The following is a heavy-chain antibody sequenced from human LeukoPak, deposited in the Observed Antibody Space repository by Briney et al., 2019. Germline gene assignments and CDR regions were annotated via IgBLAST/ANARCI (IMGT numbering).Heavy chain of an antibody. Sequence: QPGGSLRLSCAASGFIFSSYVMGWVRQAPGKGLEWVSSISVGGGDTFASDSVKGRFTITRENSKNTLYLQMTGLRVEDTAVYFCAKLNLGEMAYFDSWGQGTLVTVSP. CDR3: AKLNLGEMAYFDS. J-gene: IGHJ4*02. V-gene: IGHV3-23*01. CDR1: GFIFSSYV. CDR2: ISVGGGDT. D-gene: IGHD3-16*01.